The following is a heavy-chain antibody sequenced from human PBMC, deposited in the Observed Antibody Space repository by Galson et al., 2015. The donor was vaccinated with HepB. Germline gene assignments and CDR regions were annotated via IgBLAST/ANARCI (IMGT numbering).Heavy chain of an antibody. Sequence: SLRLSCAASGFTFSGYWMTWVRQAPGKGLEWVANINEDGSVQHYVDSVKGRFTISRDNAKKSLFLQMNSLRAEDTAVYYCARDSSPYCDSSTCYDALDIWGQGTMVTVSS. J-gene: IGHJ3*02. CDR1: GFTFSGYW. D-gene: IGHD2-2*01. CDR3: ARDSSPYCDSSTCYDALDI. V-gene: IGHV3-7*01. CDR2: INEDGSVQ.